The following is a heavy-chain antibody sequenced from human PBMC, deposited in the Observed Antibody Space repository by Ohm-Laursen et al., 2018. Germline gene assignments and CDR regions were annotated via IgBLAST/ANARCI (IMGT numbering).Heavy chain of an antibody. D-gene: IGHD2/OR15-2a*01. J-gene: IGHJ3*02. CDR3: ARDPTFHAFDI. CDR1: GFTFDDYA. Sequence: SLRLSCTASGFTFDDYAMHWVRQAPGKGLVWVSHINSAGSSTNYADFVKGRFTISRDNAKNSLYLQINSLKGEDTAVYFCARDPTFHAFDIWGQGTMVTVSS. V-gene: IGHV3-74*01. CDR2: INSAGSST.